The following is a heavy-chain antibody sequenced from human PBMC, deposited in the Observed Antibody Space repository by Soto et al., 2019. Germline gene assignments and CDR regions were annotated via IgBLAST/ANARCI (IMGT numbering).Heavy chain of an antibody. CDR1: GGSISSYY. CDR2: IYYSGGT. CDR3: ARHHRYGDWYYFDY. J-gene: IGHJ4*02. V-gene: IGHV4-59*01. Sequence: QVQLQESGPGLVEPSETLSLTCTVSGGSISSYYWSWIRQAPGKGLEWIGYIYYSGGTNYNPSLKSRVTISVNTSKNQFSLKLSSVTAADTAVYYCARHHRYGDWYYFDYWGQGTLVTVSS. D-gene: IGHD4-17*01.